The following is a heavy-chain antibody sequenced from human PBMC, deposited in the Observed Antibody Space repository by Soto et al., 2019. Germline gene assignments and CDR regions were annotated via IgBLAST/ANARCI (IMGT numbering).Heavy chain of an antibody. CDR3: AKASRDSRNGYFDL. CDR1: GFTFSSYG. D-gene: IGHD2-21*02. J-gene: IGHJ2*01. V-gene: IGHV3-30*18. CDR2: ISYDGSNK. Sequence: QVQLVESGGGVVQPGRSLRLSCAASGFTFSSYGMHWVRQAPGKGLEWVAVISYDGSNKYYADSVKGRFTISRDNSKNTLYLQMNSLRAEDTAVYYCAKASRDSRNGYFDLWGRGTLVTVSS.